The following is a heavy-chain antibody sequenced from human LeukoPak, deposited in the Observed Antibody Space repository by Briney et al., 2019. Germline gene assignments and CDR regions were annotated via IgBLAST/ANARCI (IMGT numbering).Heavy chain of an antibody. J-gene: IGHJ4*02. CDR3: ARTVRGYSYGDFDY. D-gene: IGHD5-18*01. CDR1: GFSFSSFD. V-gene: IGHV3-33*08. CDR2: IWYDGSNK. Sequence: SGGSLSLSCAASGFSFSSFDMSWVRQAPGKGLEWVAVIWYDGSNKFYADSVKGRFTISRDNSNNTLFLQMNSLRAEDTAVYYCARTVRGYSYGDFDYWGQGTLVTVSS.